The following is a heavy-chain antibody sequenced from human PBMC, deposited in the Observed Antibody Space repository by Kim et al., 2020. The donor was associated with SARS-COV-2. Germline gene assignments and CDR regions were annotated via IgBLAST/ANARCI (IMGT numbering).Heavy chain of an antibody. Sequence: GGSLRLSCAAYGFTFSSYGMHWVRQAPGKGLEWVAVISYDGSNKYYADSVKGRFTISRDNSKNTLYLQMNSLRAEDTAVYYCASLVLGYYDSSGFLGLDAFDIWGQGTMVTVSS. D-gene: IGHD3-22*01. CDR1: GFTFSSYG. J-gene: IGHJ3*02. CDR2: ISYDGSNK. V-gene: IGHV3-33*05. CDR3: ASLVLGYYDSSGFLGLDAFDI.